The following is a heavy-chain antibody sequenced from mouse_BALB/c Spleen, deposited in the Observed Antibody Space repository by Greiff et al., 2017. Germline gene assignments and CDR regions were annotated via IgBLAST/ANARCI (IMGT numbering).Heavy chain of an antibody. CDR2: ISSGGSYT. V-gene: IGHV5-6-4*01. CDR1: GFTFSSYT. J-gene: IGHJ3*01. D-gene: IGHD3-1*01. Sequence: EVQRVESGGGLVKPGGSLKLSCAASGFTFSSYTMSWVRQTPEKRLEWVATISSGGSYTYYPDSVKGRFTISRDNAKNTLYLQMSSLKSEDTAMYYCTRAEGGSWFAYWGQGTLVTVSA. CDR3: TRAEGGSWFAY.